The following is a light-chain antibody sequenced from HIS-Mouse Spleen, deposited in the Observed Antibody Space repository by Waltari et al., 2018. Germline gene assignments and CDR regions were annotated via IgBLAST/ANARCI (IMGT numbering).Light chain of an antibody. CDR2: EDS. CDR3: YSTDSSGNHRRV. Sequence: SYELTQPPSVSVSPGQTARITCPGDALPKKYAYWYQQKTGQAPVLVIYEDSKRPSGIPEGFSGSSSGTMATLTISGAQVEDEADYYCYSTDSSGNHRRVFGGGTKLTVL. V-gene: IGLV3-10*01. J-gene: IGLJ3*02. CDR1: ALPKKY.